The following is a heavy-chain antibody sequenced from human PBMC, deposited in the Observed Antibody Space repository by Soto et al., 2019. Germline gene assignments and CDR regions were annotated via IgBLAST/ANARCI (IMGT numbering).Heavy chain of an antibody. CDR1: GCPFVDYA. CDR2: ISWNSGSI. V-gene: IGHV3-9*01. CDR3: AKDHHSGAIHV. D-gene: IGHD1-26*01. J-gene: IGHJ6*02. Sequence: ALRGSCADSGCPFVDYAMHWVRQAPGKGLEWVSGISWNSGSIGYADSVKGRFTISRDNAKNSLYLQMNSLRAEDTALYYCAKDHHSGAIHVWRQGTTVTVS.